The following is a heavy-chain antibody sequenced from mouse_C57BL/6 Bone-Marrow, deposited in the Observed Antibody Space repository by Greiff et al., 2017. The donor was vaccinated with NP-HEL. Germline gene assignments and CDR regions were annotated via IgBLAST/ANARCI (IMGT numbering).Heavy chain of an antibody. D-gene: IGHD1-1*01. Sequence: EVQLQQSGTVLARPGASVKMSCKTSGYTFTSYWMHWVKQRPGQGLEWIGAIYPGNSDTSYNQKFKGKAKLTAVTSASTAYMELSSLTNEDSAVYYCTRGDTTERFWSFDVWGTGTTVTVSS. J-gene: IGHJ1*03. CDR1: GYTFTSYW. CDR2: IYPGNSDT. CDR3: TRGDTTERFWSFDV. V-gene: IGHV1-5*01.